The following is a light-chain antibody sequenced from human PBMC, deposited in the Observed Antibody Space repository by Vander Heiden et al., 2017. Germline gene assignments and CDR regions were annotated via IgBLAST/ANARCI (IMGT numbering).Light chain of an antibody. V-gene: IGLV3-1*01. CDR1: ELGDKN. J-gene: IGLJ3*02. Sequence: SNELTQPPSVSVSPGQTARITCFGDELGDKNDYWYQQKPGQSPALVIYQRDRRPSGIPDRISGSISGNTATLIISGTQAMDEAEYYCQAWDSFSFTAPFGGGTKLTVL. CDR3: QAWDSFSFTAP. CDR2: QRD.